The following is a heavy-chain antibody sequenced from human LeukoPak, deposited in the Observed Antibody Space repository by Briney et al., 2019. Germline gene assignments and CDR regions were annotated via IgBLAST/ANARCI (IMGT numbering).Heavy chain of an antibody. V-gene: IGHV1-69*06. CDR1: GGTFSSYA. CDR2: IIPIFGTA. J-gene: IGHJ4*02. D-gene: IGHD6-19*01. Sequence: SVKVSCKASGGTFSSYAISWVRQAPGQGLEWMGGIIPIFGTANYAQKFQGRVTITADKSTSTAYMELSSLRSEDTAVYYCASSNGYSSGWYLPITDYWGQGTLITVSS. CDR3: ASSNGYSSGWYLPITDY.